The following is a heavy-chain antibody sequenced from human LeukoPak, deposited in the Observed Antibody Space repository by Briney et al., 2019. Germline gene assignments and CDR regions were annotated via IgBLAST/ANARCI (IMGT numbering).Heavy chain of an antibody. Sequence: ASVKVSCKASGYTFTSYYMHWVRQAPGQGLEWMGIINPSGGSTSCAQKFQGRVTMTRDTSTSTVYMELSSLRSDDTAVYYCARADPQGWGWFDPWGQGTLVTVSS. J-gene: IGHJ5*02. CDR2: INPSGGST. CDR1: GYTFTSYY. CDR3: ARADPQGWGWFDP. V-gene: IGHV1-46*01. D-gene: IGHD3-16*01.